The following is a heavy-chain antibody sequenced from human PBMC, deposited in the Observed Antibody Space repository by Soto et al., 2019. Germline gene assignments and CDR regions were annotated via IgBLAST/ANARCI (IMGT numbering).Heavy chain of an antibody. CDR2: INPNSGGT. Sequence: GASVKVSCKAFGYTFTCYYMHWVRQAPGQGLEWMGWINPNSGGTNYAQKFQGWVTMTRDTSISTAYMELSRLRSDDTAVYYCARGGAARTRHNYYYYYYGMDVWGQGTTVTVSS. J-gene: IGHJ6*02. CDR1: GYTFTCYY. V-gene: IGHV1-2*04. CDR3: ARGGAARTRHNYYYYYYGMDV. D-gene: IGHD6-6*01.